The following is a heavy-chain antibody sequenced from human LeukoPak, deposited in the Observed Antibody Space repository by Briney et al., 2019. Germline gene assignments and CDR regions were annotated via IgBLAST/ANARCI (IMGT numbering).Heavy chain of an antibody. D-gene: IGHD1-26*01. CDR1: GGSISSYY. Sequence: PSETLSLTCTVSGGSISSYYWSWIRQPPGKGLEWIGYMYYSGSTNYNPSLKSRVTISVDMSKNQVSLKLSSVTAADTAVYYCARSRLELGATDCSFDYWGQGILVTVSS. CDR3: ARSRLELGATDCSFDY. CDR2: MYYSGST. J-gene: IGHJ4*02. V-gene: IGHV4-59*01.